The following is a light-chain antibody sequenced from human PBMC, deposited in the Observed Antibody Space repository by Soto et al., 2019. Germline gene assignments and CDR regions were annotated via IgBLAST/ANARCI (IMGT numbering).Light chain of an antibody. CDR2: WAS. CDR1: QSVFSNSNNKKY. CDR3: QQYYSTPWT. Sequence: DIVMTQSADSLAVSLGERATINCKSSQSVFSNSNNKKYLAWYQQKPGQPPKLLIHWASIRESGVPDRFSGSGSGTDFTLTINSLQAEDVAVYYCQQYYSTPWTFXQGTKVDIK. J-gene: IGKJ1*01. V-gene: IGKV4-1*01.